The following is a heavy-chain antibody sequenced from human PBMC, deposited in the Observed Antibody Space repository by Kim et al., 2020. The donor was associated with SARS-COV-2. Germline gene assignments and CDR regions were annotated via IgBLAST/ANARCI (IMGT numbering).Heavy chain of an antibody. CDR3: ARIIAAAPPFDY. J-gene: IGHJ4*02. V-gene: IGHV1-2*06. CDR2: INPNSGGT. CDR1: GYTFTGYY. D-gene: IGHD6-13*01. Sequence: ASVKVSCKASGYTFTGYYMHWVRQAPGQGLEWMGRINPNSGGTNYAQKFQGRVTMTRDTSISTAYMELSRLRSDDTAVYYCARIIAAAPPFDYWGQGTLVTVSS.